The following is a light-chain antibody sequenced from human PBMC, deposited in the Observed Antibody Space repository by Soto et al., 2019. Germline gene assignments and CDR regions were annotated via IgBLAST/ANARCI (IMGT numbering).Light chain of an antibody. CDR2: DVT. CDR3: FSYAGSYTFV. Sequence: QSALTQPRSVSGSPGQSVTISCTGTTSDVAVYRYVSWYQQHPGKAPKLMIYDVTTRPSGIPDRFSGSKSGNTASLTISGLQADDEGDSYCFSYAGSYTFVFGTGTKLTVL. J-gene: IGLJ1*01. V-gene: IGLV2-11*01. CDR1: TSDVAVYRY.